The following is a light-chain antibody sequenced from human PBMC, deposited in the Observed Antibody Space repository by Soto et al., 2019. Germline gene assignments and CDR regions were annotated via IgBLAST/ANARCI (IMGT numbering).Light chain of an antibody. CDR1: QSVSSSY. CDR2: GAS. CDR3: QQYGRSWT. V-gene: IGKV3-20*01. J-gene: IGKJ1*01. Sequence: EIVLTQSPGTLSLSPGERATLCCRASQSVSSSYLAWYQQKPGQAPRLLIYGASSRATGIPDRFSGSGSGTDFTLTSSRLEPEDFAVYYCQQYGRSWTFGQGTKVEIK.